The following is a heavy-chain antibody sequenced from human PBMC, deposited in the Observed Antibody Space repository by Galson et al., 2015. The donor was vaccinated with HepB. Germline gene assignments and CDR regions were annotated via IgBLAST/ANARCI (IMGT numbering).Heavy chain of an antibody. Sequence: SLRLSCAASGFTFSDYYMSWIRQAPGKGLEWVSYISSSSSYTNYADSVKGRFTISRDNAKNSLYLQMNSLRAEDTAVYYCAMMGSGYSFDYWGQGTLVTVSS. V-gene: IGHV3-11*06. CDR2: ISSSSSYT. D-gene: IGHD3-22*01. CDR3: AMMGSGYSFDY. J-gene: IGHJ4*02. CDR1: GFTFSDYY.